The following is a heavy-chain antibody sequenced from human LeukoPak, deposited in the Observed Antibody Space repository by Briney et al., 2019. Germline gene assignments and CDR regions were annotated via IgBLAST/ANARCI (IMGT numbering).Heavy chain of an antibody. V-gene: IGHV4-39*01. CDR2: IYYSGST. CDR3: ARHTYDSSGCYFDY. D-gene: IGHD3-22*01. J-gene: IGHJ4*02. CDR1: GGSISSSSYY. Sequence: PSETLSLTCTVSGGSISSSSYYWGWIRQPPGKGLEWIGSIYYSGSTYYNPSLKSRVTISVDTSKNQFSLKLSSVTAADTAVYYCARHTYDSSGCYFDYWGQGTLVNVSS.